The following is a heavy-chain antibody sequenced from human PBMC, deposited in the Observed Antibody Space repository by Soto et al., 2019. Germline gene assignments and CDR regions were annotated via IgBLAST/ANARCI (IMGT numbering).Heavy chain of an antibody. Sequence: ESGGGVVQPGRSLRLSCAASGFTFSSHAMHWVRQAPGKGLEWVAVISYDGSNKYYADSVKGRFTISRDNSKNTLYLQMNSLRAEDTAVYYCAREVIAASWGQGTMVTVSS. CDR1: GFTFSSHA. D-gene: IGHD6-6*01. J-gene: IGHJ3*01. V-gene: IGHV3-30-3*01. CDR2: ISYDGSNK. CDR3: AREVIAAS.